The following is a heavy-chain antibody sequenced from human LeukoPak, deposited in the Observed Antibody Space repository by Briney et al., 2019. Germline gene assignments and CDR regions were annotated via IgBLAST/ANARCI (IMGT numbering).Heavy chain of an antibody. D-gene: IGHD6-13*01. Sequence: PSETLSLTCTVSGDSISSGSYYWSWIRQPAGKGLEWIGRLYSNGDTKFNPSLKSRVTISLDTSKNQFSLKLSSATAADTAVYYCASRHSKQQPYYYYMDIWGKGTTVTVSS. J-gene: IGHJ6*03. CDR1: GDSISSGSYY. CDR3: ASRHSKQQPYYYYMDI. V-gene: IGHV4-61*02. CDR2: LYSNGDT.